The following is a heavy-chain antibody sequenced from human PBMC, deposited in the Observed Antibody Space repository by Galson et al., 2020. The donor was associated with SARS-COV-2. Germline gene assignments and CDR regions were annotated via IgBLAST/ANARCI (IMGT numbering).Heavy chain of an antibody. CDR3: ASDYYDSSGYYYGMDV. J-gene: IGHJ6*02. V-gene: IGHV4-59*01. Sequence: ASETLSLTCAVSGGSISSYYWSWIPQPPGKGLEWIGYIYYSGSTNYTPSLKSRVTISVDTSKNQFSLKLRSVTAADTAVYYCASDYYDSSGYYYGMDVGDQGTTVTVSS. CDR2: IYYSGST. D-gene: IGHD3-22*01. CDR1: GGSISSYY.